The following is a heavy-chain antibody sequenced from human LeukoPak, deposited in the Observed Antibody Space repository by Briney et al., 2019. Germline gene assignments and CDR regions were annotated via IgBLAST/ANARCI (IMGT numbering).Heavy chain of an antibody. CDR2: IKQDGSEK. V-gene: IGHV3-7*03. CDR1: GFTFSSYW. Sequence: GGSLRLSCAASGFTFSSYWMSWVRQAPGKGLEWVANIKQDGSEKYYVDSVKGRFTISRDNAKNSLYPQMNSLRAEDTALYYCARGQPTGYYYMDVWGKGTTVTVSS. J-gene: IGHJ6*03. CDR3: ARGQPTGYYYMDV. D-gene: IGHD1-14*01.